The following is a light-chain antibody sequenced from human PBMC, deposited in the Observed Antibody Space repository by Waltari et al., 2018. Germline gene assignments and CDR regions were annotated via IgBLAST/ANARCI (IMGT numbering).Light chain of an antibody. V-gene: IGKV1-5*03. Sequence: DIQMTQSPSTLSASVGDRVAITCRASQSISSWLAWYQQKPGKAPKLLIYKASSLESGVPSRFSGSRSGTELTLTISSLQPDDFATYYCQQYLSYPFTFGPGTKVDIK. CDR3: QQYLSYPFT. CDR2: KAS. CDR1: QSISSW. J-gene: IGKJ3*01.